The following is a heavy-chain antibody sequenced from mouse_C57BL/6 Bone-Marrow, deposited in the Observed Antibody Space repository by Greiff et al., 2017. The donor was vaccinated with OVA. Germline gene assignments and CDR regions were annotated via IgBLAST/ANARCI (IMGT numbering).Heavy chain of an antibody. CDR2: IDPETGGT. D-gene: IGHD2-3*01. Sequence: QVQLQQSGAELVRPGASVTLSCKASGYTFTDYEMHWVKQTPVHGLEWIGAIDPETGGTAYNQKFKGKAILTADKSSSTAYMELRSLTSEDSAVYYCTRGVRIYDGYYVHWYFDVWGTGTTVTVSS. J-gene: IGHJ1*03. CDR1: GYTFTDYE. CDR3: TRGVRIYDGYYVHWYFDV. V-gene: IGHV1-15*01.